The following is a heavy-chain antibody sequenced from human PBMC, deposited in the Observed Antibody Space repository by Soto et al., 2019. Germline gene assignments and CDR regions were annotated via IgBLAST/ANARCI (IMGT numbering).Heavy chain of an antibody. CDR3: TRRARIGKQLWLPFDS. CDR1: GYTFRDYD. J-gene: IGHJ4*02. V-gene: IGHV1-8*01. CDR2: MNPNSGNT. Sequence: QVQLVQSGAEVKKPGASVMVSCKASGYTFRDYDINWVRQASGQGLEWMGWMNPNSGNTAYAQKFQGRVNMTGDTTTNTDYMELTSLTSADTAVYYCTRRARIGKQLWLPFDSWAQGTLVTVSS. D-gene: IGHD3-22*01.